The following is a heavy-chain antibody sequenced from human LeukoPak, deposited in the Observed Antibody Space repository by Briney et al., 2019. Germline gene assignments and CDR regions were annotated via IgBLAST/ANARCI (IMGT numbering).Heavy chain of an antibody. Sequence: SETLSLTCTVSGGSISSGGYYWSWIRQHPGKGLEWIGYIYYSGSTYYNPSLKSRVTISVDTSKNQFSLKLSSVTAADTAVYYCASSARCSGGSCYSDWFDPWGQGTLVTVSS. CDR3: ASSARCSGGSCYSDWFDP. D-gene: IGHD2-15*01. V-gene: IGHV4-31*03. CDR1: GGSISSGGYY. J-gene: IGHJ5*02. CDR2: IYYSGST.